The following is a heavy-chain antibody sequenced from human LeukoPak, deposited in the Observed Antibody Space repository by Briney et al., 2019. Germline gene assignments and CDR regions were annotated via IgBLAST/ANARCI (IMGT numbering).Heavy chain of an antibody. CDR1: GFSFSDYA. J-gene: IGHJ4*02. D-gene: IGHD6-6*01. CDR2: ISDDGTNN. Sequence: GGSLRLSCAASGFSFSDYAMHWVRQAPGKGLEWVALISDDGTNNYYADSVKGRFTISRDNAKNSLYLQMNSLRAEDTAVYYCARDWGKYSSSSYWGQGTLVTVSS. CDR3: ARDWGKYSSSSY. V-gene: IGHV3-30-3*01.